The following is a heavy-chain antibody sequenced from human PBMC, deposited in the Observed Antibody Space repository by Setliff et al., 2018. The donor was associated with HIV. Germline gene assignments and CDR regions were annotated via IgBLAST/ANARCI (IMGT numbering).Heavy chain of an antibody. J-gene: IGHJ4*02. CDR1: GYTFTSYY. Sequence: ASVKVSCKASGYTFTSYYMHWVRQAPGQGLEWMGIINPSGGNTGYAQNLQGRATMTRNTSIGTAYMELSRLRFEDTAVYYCARHPTQYSSSSYIDYWGQGTLVTVSS. V-gene: IGHV1-46*01. CDR3: ARHPTQYSSSSYIDY. D-gene: IGHD6-6*01. CDR2: INPSGGNT.